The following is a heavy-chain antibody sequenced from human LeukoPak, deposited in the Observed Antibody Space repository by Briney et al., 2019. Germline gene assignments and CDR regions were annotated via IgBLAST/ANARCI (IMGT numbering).Heavy chain of an antibody. CDR2: IYTSGST. D-gene: IGHD6-19*01. V-gene: IGHV4-4*07. Sequence: PSETLSLTCTVSGGSISSYYWSWIRQPAGKGLEWIGRIYTSGSTNYNPSLKSRVTMSVDTSKNQFSPKLSSVTAADTAVYYCARDKDSSGWYGWFDPWGQGTLVTVSS. CDR1: GGSISSYY. J-gene: IGHJ5*02. CDR3: ARDKDSSGWYGWFDP.